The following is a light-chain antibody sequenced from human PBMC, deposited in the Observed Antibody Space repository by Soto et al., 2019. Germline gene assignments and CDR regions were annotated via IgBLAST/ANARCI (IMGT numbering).Light chain of an antibody. V-gene: IGKV2-30*01. Sequence: DVVMTQSPLSLPVTLGQPASISCRSSQSLLYSDGNTYLSWFQQRPGQSPRRLIYKVSNRDSGVPDRFGGSGSGTDFTLKISRVEAEDVGVYYCRQRPYWPPRTFGQGTKVETK. CDR2: KVS. CDR1: QSLLYSDGNTY. CDR3: RQRPYWPPRT. J-gene: IGKJ1*01.